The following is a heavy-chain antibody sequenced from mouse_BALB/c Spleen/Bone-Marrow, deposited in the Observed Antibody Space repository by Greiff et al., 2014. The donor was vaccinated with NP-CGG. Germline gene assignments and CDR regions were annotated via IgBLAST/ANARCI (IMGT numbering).Heavy chain of an antibody. CDR3: ARYDYDGVDY. Sequence: EVHLVESGPGLVKPSQSLSLTCTVTGYSITSDYAWNWIRQFPGNKLEWVGYISYSGSTSYNPSLKSRISITRDTSKNQFFLQLNSVTNEDTATYYCARYDYDGVDYWGQGTTLTVSS. D-gene: IGHD2-4*01. V-gene: IGHV3-2*02. J-gene: IGHJ2*01. CDR1: GYSITSDYA. CDR2: ISYSGST.